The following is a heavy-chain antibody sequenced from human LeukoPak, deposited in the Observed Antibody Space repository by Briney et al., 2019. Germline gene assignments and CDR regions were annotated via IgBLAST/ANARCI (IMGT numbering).Heavy chain of an antibody. J-gene: IGHJ4*02. CDR2: IYYTGST. Sequence: SETLSLTCTASGGSIANTYYWGWIRQPPGKGLEWIGYIYYTGSTNYNPSLKNRVTISVDTSRKQFSLKMSSVTAADTAVYYCARGAGWYQFWGQGTLVTVSS. CDR3: ARGAGWYQF. CDR1: GGSIANTYY. V-gene: IGHV4-59*01. D-gene: IGHD6-19*01.